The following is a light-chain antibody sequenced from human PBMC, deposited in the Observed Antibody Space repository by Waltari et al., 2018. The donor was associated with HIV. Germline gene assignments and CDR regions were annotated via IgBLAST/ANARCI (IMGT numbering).Light chain of an antibody. CDR3: TSYTSSSTLGV. V-gene: IGLV2-14*01. J-gene: IGLJ1*01. CDR2: DVN. Sequence: QSALTQPASVSGSPGQSITISCSGTSSDIGGYNFVSWYQQHPGKAPKLMIYDVNNPPSGVSNRFSGSESGNTASLTISGLQAEDEADYYCTSYTSSSTLGVFGSGTKVPVL. CDR1: SSDIGGYNF.